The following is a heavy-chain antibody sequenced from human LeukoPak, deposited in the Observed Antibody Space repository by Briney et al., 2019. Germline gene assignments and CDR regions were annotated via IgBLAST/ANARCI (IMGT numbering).Heavy chain of an antibody. Sequence: GGSLRVSCSASGFTFTTYNMNWVRQAPGKGLEWVSFISSDSKIIYYADSVKGRFTVSRDNAKNSLYLQMDSLTDEDTAVYYCARNPAGIGDYWGQGTLVTVSS. V-gene: IGHV3-48*02. D-gene: IGHD1-26*01. J-gene: IGHJ4*02. CDR2: ISSDSKII. CDR3: ARNPAGIGDY. CDR1: GFTFTTYN.